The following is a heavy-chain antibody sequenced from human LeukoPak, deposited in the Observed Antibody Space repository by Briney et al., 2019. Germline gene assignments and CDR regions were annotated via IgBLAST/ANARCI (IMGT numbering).Heavy chain of an antibody. V-gene: IGHV4-34*01. CDR1: GGSFSGYY. Sequence: SETLSLTCAVYGGSFSGYYWSWIRQPPGKGLERSGEINHSGSTNYNPSFKSRVTISVDTSKNQYSLKLSSVTAADTAVYYCARGANQNWFDPWGQGTLVTVSS. CDR2: INHSGST. CDR3: ARGANQNWFDP. D-gene: IGHD2-8*01. J-gene: IGHJ5*02.